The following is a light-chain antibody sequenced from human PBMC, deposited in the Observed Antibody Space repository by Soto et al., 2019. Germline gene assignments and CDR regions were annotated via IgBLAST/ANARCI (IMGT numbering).Light chain of an antibody. Sequence: QSALTQPPSASGSPGQSVTISCSGTSSDVGGYNFVSWYQQYPGKAPKLMIYDVSKRPSGVPDRFSGSKSGNTASLTVSGLQAEDEANYYCSSYAGSNVLFGGGTKLTVL. CDR1: SSDVGGYNF. CDR2: DVS. V-gene: IGLV2-8*01. J-gene: IGLJ2*01. CDR3: SSYAGSNVL.